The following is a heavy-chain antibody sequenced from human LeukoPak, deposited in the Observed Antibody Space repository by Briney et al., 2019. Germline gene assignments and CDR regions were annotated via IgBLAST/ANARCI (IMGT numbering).Heavy chain of an antibody. CDR1: GGSISSGGYY. CDR2: IYYSGST. V-gene: IGHV4-31*03. CDR3: ARGTTPYYYHYGMDV. Sequence: SETLSLTCTVSGGSISSGGYYWSWIRQHPGKGLEWIGYIYYSGSTYYNPSLKSRVTISVDTSKNQFSLKLSSVTAADTAVYYCARGTTPYYYHYGMDVWGQGTTVTVSS. D-gene: IGHD4-17*01. J-gene: IGHJ6*02.